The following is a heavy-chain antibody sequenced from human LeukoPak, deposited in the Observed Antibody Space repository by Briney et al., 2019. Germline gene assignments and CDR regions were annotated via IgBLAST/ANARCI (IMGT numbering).Heavy chain of an antibody. CDR2: ISAYNGNT. V-gene: IGHV1-18*01. D-gene: IGHD6-13*01. CDR1: GYTFTSYG. Sequence: ASVKVSCKASGYTFTSYGISWVRQAPGQGLEWMGWISAYNGNTNYAQKLQGKVTMTTDTSTSTAYMELRSLRSDDTAVYYCARDRGRGSSSGVDYWGQGTLVTVSS. CDR3: ARDRGRGSSSGVDY. J-gene: IGHJ4*02.